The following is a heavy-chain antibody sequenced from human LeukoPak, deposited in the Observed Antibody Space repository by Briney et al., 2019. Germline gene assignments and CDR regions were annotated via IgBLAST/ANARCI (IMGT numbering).Heavy chain of an antibody. V-gene: IGHV3-9*01. Sequence: GRSLRLACAVSGFTFDDYAMHWVRQVPGKGLEWVSGINWNSDSIGYADSVKGRFTTSRDNAKNSLYLQMNSLRAEDTAFYYCAINGGGDSGYGNFDYWGQGTLVTVSS. J-gene: IGHJ4*02. CDR3: AINGGGDSGYGNFDY. D-gene: IGHD5-12*01. CDR1: GFTFDDYA. CDR2: INWNSDSI.